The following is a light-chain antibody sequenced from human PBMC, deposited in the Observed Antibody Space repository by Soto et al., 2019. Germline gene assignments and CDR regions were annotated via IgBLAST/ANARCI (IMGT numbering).Light chain of an antibody. J-gene: IGKJ5*01. V-gene: IGKV3D-20*01. Sequence: EIVLTQSPATLSLSPGERATLSCGASQSVSSSYLAWYQQKPGLAPRLLIYDASSRATGIPDRFSGSGSGTDITLTIIRLDPADFAVYYYQQYGSSPPITFGQGTRLEIK. CDR2: DAS. CDR3: QQYGSSPPIT. CDR1: QSVSSSY.